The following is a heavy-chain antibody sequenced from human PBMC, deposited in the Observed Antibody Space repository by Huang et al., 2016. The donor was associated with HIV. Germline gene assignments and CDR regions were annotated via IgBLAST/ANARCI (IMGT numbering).Heavy chain of an antibody. J-gene: IGHJ4*02. D-gene: IGHD3-9*01. CDR3: ARGKFDILSGWDDTYYFDH. Sequence: EVHLVESGGGLVQPGGSLRLSCVTSGFTFNVYSMEWVRQAPGKGLEVLSHISNSRGSTYYADSVQGRFTFYRDIAKNSLYLQMNRLRPEDTAVYYCARGKFDILSGWDDTYYFDHWGQGTLVTVSS. CDR1: GFTFNVYS. CDR2: ISNSRGST. V-gene: IGHV3-48*01.